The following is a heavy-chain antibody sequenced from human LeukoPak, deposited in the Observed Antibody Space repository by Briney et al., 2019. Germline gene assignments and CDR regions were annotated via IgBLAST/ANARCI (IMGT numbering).Heavy chain of an antibody. V-gene: IGHV1-18*01. CDR1: GYTFSSYG. D-gene: IGHD3-10*01. CDR3: ARQYYYGSGSYHGDDAFDI. CDR2: ISVYNGNT. J-gene: IGHJ3*02. Sequence: GASVKVSCKASGYTFSSYGISWARQAPGQGLEYMGWISVYNGNTNYAQKLQGRVTMTTHTSTSTAYMELRSLRSDDTAVYYCARQYYYGSGSYHGDDAFDIWGQGTMVIVSS.